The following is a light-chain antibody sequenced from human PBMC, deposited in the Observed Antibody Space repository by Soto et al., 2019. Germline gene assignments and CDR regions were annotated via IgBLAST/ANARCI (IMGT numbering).Light chain of an antibody. Sequence: QSVLTQPRSVSGSRGQSVTISCTGTSSDVGGYNYVSWYQQHPGKAPKLMIYDVSKRPSGVPDRFSGSKSGNTAYLTISGLQAEDEADYYCCSYAGSYTFDVFGAGTKVTVL. J-gene: IGLJ1*01. CDR1: SSDVGGYNY. V-gene: IGLV2-11*01. CDR3: CSYAGSYTFDV. CDR2: DVS.